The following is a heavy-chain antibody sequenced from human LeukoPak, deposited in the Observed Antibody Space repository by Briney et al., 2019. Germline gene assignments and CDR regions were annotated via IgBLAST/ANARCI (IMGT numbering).Heavy chain of an antibody. CDR3: TTDRIQLWLLSGVDY. CDR2: IKRKGDGGTT. V-gene: IGHV3-15*01. Sequence: GGSLRLSCAASGFPFSDDWMNWVRQAPGKGLEWVGRIKRKGDGGTTDYAAPVKGRFTISRDDSKNMLYLEMNNLKTEDTAVYYCTTDRIQLWLLSGVDYWGQGTLVTVSS. CDR1: GFPFSDDW. D-gene: IGHD5-18*01. J-gene: IGHJ4*02.